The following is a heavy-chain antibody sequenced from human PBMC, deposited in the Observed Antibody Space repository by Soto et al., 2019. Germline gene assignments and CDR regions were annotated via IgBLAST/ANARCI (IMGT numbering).Heavy chain of an antibody. CDR1: GDSVSSNSAA. CDR2: TYYRSKWYN. CDR3: EREDNRIEADGKVYYGMDV. D-gene: IGHD6-13*01. Sequence: SQTLSLTCAISGDSVSSNSAAWNWIRQSPSRGLEWLGRTYYRSKWYNDYAVSVKSRITINPDTSKNQFSLQLNSVTPEDTAVYYCEREDNRIEADGKVYYGMDVWGQGTTVTVSS. V-gene: IGHV6-1*01. J-gene: IGHJ6*02.